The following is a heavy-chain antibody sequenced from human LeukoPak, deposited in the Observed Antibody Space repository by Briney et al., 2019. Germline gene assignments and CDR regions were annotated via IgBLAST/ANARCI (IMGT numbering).Heavy chain of an antibody. Sequence: GGSLRLSCAASGFTFSSFAMSWVRQAPGKGLEWVGFIRSKAYGGTTEYAASVKGRFTISRDDSKSIAYLQMNSLKTEDTAVYYCTRSIAAAGKGNWFDPWGQGTLVTVSS. J-gene: IGHJ5*02. V-gene: IGHV3-49*04. CDR3: TRSIAAAGKGNWFDP. CDR1: GFTFSSFA. CDR2: IRSKAYGGTT. D-gene: IGHD6-13*01.